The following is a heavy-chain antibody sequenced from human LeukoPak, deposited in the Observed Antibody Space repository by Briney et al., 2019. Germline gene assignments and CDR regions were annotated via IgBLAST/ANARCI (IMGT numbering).Heavy chain of an antibody. Sequence: GGSLRLSCVGSGFIFSTYGMHWVRQAPGKGLEWVAIISYDGSNKYYADSVKGRFTISRDNSKNTLYLQMNSLRGEDTAVYYCAKDQSDGDYSHWYFDLWGRGTLVTVSS. V-gene: IGHV3-30*18. CDR3: AKDQSDGDYSHWYFDL. J-gene: IGHJ2*01. CDR1: GFIFSTYG. D-gene: IGHD4-17*01. CDR2: ISYDGSNK.